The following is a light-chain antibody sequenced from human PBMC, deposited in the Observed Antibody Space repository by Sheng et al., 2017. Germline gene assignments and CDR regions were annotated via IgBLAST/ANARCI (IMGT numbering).Light chain of an antibody. J-gene: IGLJ3*02. V-gene: IGLV2-14*02. CDR1: SSDVGSYNL. CDR2: DVT. Sequence: QSALTQPASVSGSPGQSITISCAGTSSDVGSYNLVSWYQQYPGKAPKLMIYDVTNRPSGVSSRFSGSKSGNTASLTISGLQGEDEANYYCSSYTTSSTWVFGGVTKLTVL. CDR3: SSYTTSSTWV.